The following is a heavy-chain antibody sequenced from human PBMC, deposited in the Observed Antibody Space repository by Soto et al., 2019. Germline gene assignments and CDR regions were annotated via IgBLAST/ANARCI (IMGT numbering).Heavy chain of an antibody. CDR3: ARDGEPLGYYGLDV. J-gene: IGHJ6*02. CDR1: GGSVRSGNHF. V-gene: IGHV4-61*01. Sequence: SETLSLTCSVSGGSVRSGNHFWNWIRQPPGRGLEWLGYMYYTGVTNYNPSLKSRVSMSVDTSKDQFSLNLTSLTAADTAVYYCARDGEPLGYYGLDVWGQGTTVTVSS. CDR2: MYYTGVT.